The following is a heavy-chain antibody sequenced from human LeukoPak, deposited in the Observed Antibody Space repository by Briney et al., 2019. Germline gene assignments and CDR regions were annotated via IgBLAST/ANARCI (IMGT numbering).Heavy chain of an antibody. Sequence: GGSLRLSCAASGFTVSSNYMSWVRQAPGKGLEWVSATDGSGGSTFYGDSVRGRFTISRDNSKNTLYLQMNSLRVEDTAVYYCAKMAWLGDLSGEDYWGQGILVTVSS. V-gene: IGHV3-23*01. CDR3: AKMAWLGDLSGEDY. CDR1: GFTVSSNY. CDR2: TDGSGGST. J-gene: IGHJ4*02. D-gene: IGHD3-10*01.